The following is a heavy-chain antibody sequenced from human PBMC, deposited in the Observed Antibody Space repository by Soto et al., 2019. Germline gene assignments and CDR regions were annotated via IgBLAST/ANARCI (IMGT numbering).Heavy chain of an antibody. V-gene: IGHV3-7*01. CDR1: GFMFGNYW. D-gene: IGHD3-22*01. CDR2: IKQDGSEK. Sequence: GGSLRLSCAPSGFMFGNYWMSGVRQAPGKGLEWVANIKQDGSEKYYVDSVKGRFTISRDNAKNSLYLQMTSLRADDTAVYYCARDSPFDASSGYLEYWGQGT. J-gene: IGHJ4*02. CDR3: ARDSPFDASSGYLEY.